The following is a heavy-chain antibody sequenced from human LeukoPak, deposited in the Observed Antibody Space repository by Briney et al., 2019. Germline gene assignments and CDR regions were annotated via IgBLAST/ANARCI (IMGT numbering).Heavy chain of an antibody. Sequence: GGSLRLSCAASGFTFISYAMTCVRQAPGKGLEWVSAISAGGGTILYADSVKGRFTISRDNSKNTLYLQMNSLRAEDTAVYYCANLGNWNDVRDYWGQGTLVTVSS. CDR3: ANLGNWNDVRDY. CDR1: GFTFISYA. CDR2: ISAGGGTI. D-gene: IGHD1-20*01. V-gene: IGHV3-23*01. J-gene: IGHJ4*02.